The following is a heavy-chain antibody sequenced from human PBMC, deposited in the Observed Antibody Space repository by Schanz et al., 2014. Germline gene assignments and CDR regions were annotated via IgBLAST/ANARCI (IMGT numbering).Heavy chain of an antibody. V-gene: IGHV3-23*04. CDR2: LSEGGGGT. CDR3: AKGRFGELSAFDI. D-gene: IGHD3-10*01. CDR1: GFAVDNYY. Sequence: EVQLVASGGGLVQPGGSLRLSCAASGFAVDNYYMSCVRQAPGRGLEWVSALSEGGGGTHYADSVRGRFTISSDSSKNTLYLQMSSLRADDTAVYYCAKGRFGELSAFDIWGQGTMVTVSS. J-gene: IGHJ3*02.